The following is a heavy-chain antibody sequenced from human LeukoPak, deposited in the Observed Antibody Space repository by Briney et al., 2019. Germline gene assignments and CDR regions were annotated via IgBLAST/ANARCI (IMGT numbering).Heavy chain of an antibody. Sequence: GGSLRLSCAASGFTFSSYAMSWVRQAPGKGLEWDSAISGSGATTYYADSVKGRFTISRDNSKNTLYLQMNSLRAEDTAVYYCAKDGSGSYHRYFDYWGQGTLVTVSS. J-gene: IGHJ4*02. CDR2: ISGSGATT. CDR3: AKDGSGSYHRYFDY. CDR1: GFTFSSYA. V-gene: IGHV3-23*01. D-gene: IGHD1-26*01.